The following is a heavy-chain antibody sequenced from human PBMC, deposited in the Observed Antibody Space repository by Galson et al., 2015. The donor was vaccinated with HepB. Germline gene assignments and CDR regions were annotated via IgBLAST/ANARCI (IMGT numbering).Heavy chain of an antibody. CDR1: GFTFSGYA. J-gene: IGHJ4*02. D-gene: IGHD2-21*01. CDR3: AKYSLVVVIDKTPFDY. Sequence: SLRLSCAASGFTFSGYAMNWVRQAPGKGLEWVSAISGSGGSTYYADSVKGRFTISRDNSKNTLYLQMNSLRAEDTAVYYRAKYSLVVVIDKTPFDYWGQGTLVTVSS. V-gene: IGHV3-23*01. CDR2: ISGSGGST.